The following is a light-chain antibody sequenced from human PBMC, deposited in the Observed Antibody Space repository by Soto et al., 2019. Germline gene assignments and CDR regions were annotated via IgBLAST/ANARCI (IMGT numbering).Light chain of an antibody. CDR1: QGISNY. CDR2: AAS. V-gene: IGKV1-27*01. Sequence: DIQMTQSQASLSASVGDRVTITCRASQGISNYLAWYQQKPGQVPKLLIYAASTLQSGVPSRFSGSGSGTDFTLTISSLQPEDVGSYYCQKYNSGPPVTFGPGTKVDIK. J-gene: IGKJ3*01. CDR3: QKYNSGPPVT.